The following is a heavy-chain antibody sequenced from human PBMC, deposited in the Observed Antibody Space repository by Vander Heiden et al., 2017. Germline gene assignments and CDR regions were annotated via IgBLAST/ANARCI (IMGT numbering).Heavy chain of an antibody. CDR1: GFTFSSYA. V-gene: IGHV3-23*01. J-gene: IGHJ4*02. CDR3: ANRPGPY. CDR2: ISGSGDTT. Sequence: EVQLLESGGGLVQPGGSLRLSCAASGFTFSSYAMSWVRQAPGKGLEWVSAISGSGDTTYYADSVKGRFTISRDNSKNTLCLQMNSLRVEDTAVYYCANRPGPYWGQGTLVTVSS.